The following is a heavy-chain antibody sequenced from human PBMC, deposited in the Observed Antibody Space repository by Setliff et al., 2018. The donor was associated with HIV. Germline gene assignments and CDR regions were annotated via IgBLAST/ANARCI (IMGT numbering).Heavy chain of an antibody. V-gene: IGHV4-4*08. CDR3: ARDYSGWYYFDC. CDR2: IYTSGIT. Sequence: TLSLTCTVSGGSISSYYWSWIRLPPGKGLEWIGYIYTSGITNYNPSLKSRVTMSVDTSKNQFSLKLSSVTAADTAVYYCARDYSGWYYFDCWGQGTLVTVSS. CDR1: GGSISSYY. J-gene: IGHJ4*02. D-gene: IGHD6-19*01.